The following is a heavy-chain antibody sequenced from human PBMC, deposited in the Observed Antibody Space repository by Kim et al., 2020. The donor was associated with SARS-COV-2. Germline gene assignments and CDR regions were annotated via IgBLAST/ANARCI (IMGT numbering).Heavy chain of an antibody. CDR1: GLSFSSSW. CDR3: ARDPSFGALDY. V-gene: IGHV3-7*01. D-gene: IGHD3-10*01. Sequence: GSLRLSCAASGLSFSSSWMTWVRQVPEKGLAWVANINPDGSNAYYMDSVRGRFTISRDNAKNSLYLQMNSLRVEDTAVYYCARDPSFGALDYWGHGTLVTVSS. J-gene: IGHJ4*01. CDR2: INPDGSNA.